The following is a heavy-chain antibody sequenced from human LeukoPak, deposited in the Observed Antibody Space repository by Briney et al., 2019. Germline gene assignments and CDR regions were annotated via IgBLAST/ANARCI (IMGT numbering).Heavy chain of an antibody. Sequence: ASVKVFWKASVDTFTGYYMHWVRQAPGQGLEWMGRINPNSGGTNYAQKFQGRVTMTRDTSISTAYMELSRLGSDDTAVYYCARDQYYGDYDFDYWGQGTLVTVSS. V-gene: IGHV1-2*06. CDR2: INPNSGGT. CDR1: VDTFTGYY. CDR3: ARDQYYGDYDFDY. J-gene: IGHJ4*02. D-gene: IGHD4-17*01.